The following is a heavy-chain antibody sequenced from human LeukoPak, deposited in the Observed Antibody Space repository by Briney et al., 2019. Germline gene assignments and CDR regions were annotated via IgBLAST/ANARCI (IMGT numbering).Heavy chain of an antibody. Sequence: SESLSLTCTVSGGSIGTYYWSWVRQSPGKGLEWIGYIYVTGNRYNPYLQSRVTISVDTSRNQFFLKMSSVTAADTAVYYCARHIGGGIEDMDVWGKGTKVTVSS. CDR3: ARHIGGGIEDMDV. D-gene: IGHD3-16*02. J-gene: IGHJ6*03. CDR1: GGSIGTYY. V-gene: IGHV4-59*08. CDR2: IYVTGN.